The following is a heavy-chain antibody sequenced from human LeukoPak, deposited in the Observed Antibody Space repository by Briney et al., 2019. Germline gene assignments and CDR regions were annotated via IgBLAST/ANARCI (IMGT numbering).Heavy chain of an antibody. CDR1: GYTFTSYY. J-gene: IGHJ4*02. Sequence: DSVTVSCTASGYTFTSYYMHWVRQAPGQGVEWMGLINTTGGSTSYAQQFQGRISMSRDTYTSTVYMEMSSLTSEDAALYYCARESKAFDYWGQGTLVTLSS. CDR2: INTTGGST. CDR3: ARESKAFDY. V-gene: IGHV1-46*01.